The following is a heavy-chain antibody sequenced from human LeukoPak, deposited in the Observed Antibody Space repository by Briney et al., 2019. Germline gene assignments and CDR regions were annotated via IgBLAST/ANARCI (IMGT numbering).Heavy chain of an antibody. V-gene: IGHV4-4*07. CDR3: VVGRGGFNSGAFDI. D-gene: IGHD1-26*01. CDR1: GGTITIYY. J-gene: IGHJ3*02. Sequence: SETLSLTCTVCGGTITIYYRSWIRQPTGKGLDWIGRIYTSGSTNNPSLKSRVTLSVDTSKKQFSVKLSSVTAAVTAVCDWVVGRGGFNSGAFDIWGQGTMVTVSS. CDR2: IYTSGST.